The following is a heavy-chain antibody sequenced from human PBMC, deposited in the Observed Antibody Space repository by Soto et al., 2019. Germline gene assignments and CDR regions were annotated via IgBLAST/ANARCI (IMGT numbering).Heavy chain of an antibody. V-gene: IGHV1-58*01. CDR2: IVVGSGNT. CDR3: AANPGQWLALDV. J-gene: IGHJ6*02. CDR1: GFTFTSSA. D-gene: IGHD6-19*01. Sequence: SVKVSCKASGFTFTSSAVQWVRQARGQRLEWIGWIVVGSGNTNYAQKFQERVTITRDMSTSTAYMELSSLRSEDTAVYYCAANPGQWLALDVWGQGTTVTVSS.